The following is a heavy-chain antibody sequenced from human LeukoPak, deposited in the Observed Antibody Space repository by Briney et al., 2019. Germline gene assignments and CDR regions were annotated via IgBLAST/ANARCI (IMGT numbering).Heavy chain of an antibody. Sequence: GGSLRLSCAASGFNFDGYTMHWVRQAPGKGLEWVSHISRHGGTTYYADSVKGRFTISRDNSKNSLYLQMNSLRAEDTALYYCAKDIPNYGRLDHWGQGTLVTVSS. J-gene: IGHJ5*02. CDR1: GFNFDGYT. V-gene: IGHV3-43*01. D-gene: IGHD3-10*01. CDR2: ISRHGGTT. CDR3: AKDIPNYGRLDH.